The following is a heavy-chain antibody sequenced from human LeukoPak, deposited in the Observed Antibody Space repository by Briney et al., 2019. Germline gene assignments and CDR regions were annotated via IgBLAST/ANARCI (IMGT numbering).Heavy chain of an antibody. CDR2: IYYSGRT. Sequence: PSETLSLTCTVSGGSISSSSYYWGWIRQPPGKGLEWIGRIYYSGRTYYNPSLKSRVTISVDTSKNQFSLKLSSVTAADTAVYYCARERQYSYGPNWFDPWGQGTLVTVSS. D-gene: IGHD5-18*01. CDR1: GGSISSSSYY. CDR3: ARERQYSYGPNWFDP. V-gene: IGHV4-39*02. J-gene: IGHJ5*02.